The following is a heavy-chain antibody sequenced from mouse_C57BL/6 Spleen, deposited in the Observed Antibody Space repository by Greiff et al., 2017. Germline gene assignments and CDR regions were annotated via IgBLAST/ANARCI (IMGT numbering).Heavy chain of an antibody. CDR1: GYTFTSYG. J-gene: IGHJ3*01. V-gene: IGHV1-81*01. Sequence: QVQLKQSGAELARPGASVKLSCKASGYTFTSYGISWVKQRTGQGLEWIGEIYPRSGNTYYNEKFKGKATLTADKSSSTAYMELRSLTSEDSAVYFCARALTSGFAYWGQGTLVTVSA. CDR2: IYPRSGNT. D-gene: IGHD2-12*01. CDR3: ARALTSGFAY.